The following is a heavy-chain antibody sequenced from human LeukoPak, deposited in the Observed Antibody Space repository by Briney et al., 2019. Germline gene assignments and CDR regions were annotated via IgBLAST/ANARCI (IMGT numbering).Heavy chain of an antibody. CDR2: IKQDGSEK. J-gene: IGHJ4*02. CDR1: GFTFGTYW. CDR3: TRAGRPADY. Sequence: GGSLRLSCAASGFTFGTYWMSWVRQAPGKGLEWVAIIKQDGSEKYYVDSVEGRFTISRDNAKNSLYLQMNSLRAEDTALYYCTRAGRPADYWGQGTLVTVSS. V-gene: IGHV3-7*01.